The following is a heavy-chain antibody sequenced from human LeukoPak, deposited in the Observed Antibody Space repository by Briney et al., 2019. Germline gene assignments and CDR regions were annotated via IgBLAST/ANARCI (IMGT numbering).Heavy chain of an antibody. V-gene: IGHV4-39*07. CDR1: DGSISSTSDS. CDR2: IHYSGTT. D-gene: IGHD2-8*01. Sequence: PSETLSLTCTVSDGSISSTSDSWGWIRQSPGRGVKWIGSIHYSGTTYYNPSLKSRVTISLDASKNQFSLRLNSVTAADTAVYYCARDSPEVTYAFDTWGQGTLVTVSS. CDR3: ARDSPEVTYAFDT. J-gene: IGHJ4*02.